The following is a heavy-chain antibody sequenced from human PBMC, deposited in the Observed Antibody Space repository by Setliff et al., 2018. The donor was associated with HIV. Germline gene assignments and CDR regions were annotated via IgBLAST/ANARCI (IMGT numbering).Heavy chain of an antibody. CDR2: INHSGST. Sequence: PSETLSLTCAVYGGSFSGYYWSWIRQPPGKGLEWIGEINHSGSTNYNPSPKSRVTISVDTSKNQFSLKLSSVTAADTAVYYCARPGRASYYYYMDVWGKGTTVTVSS. D-gene: IGHD3-10*01. V-gene: IGHV4-34*01. J-gene: IGHJ6*03. CDR1: GGSFSGYY. CDR3: ARPGRASYYYYMDV.